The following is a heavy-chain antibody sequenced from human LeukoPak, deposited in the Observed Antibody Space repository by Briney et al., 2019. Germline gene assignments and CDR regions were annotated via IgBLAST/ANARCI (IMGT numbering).Heavy chain of an antibody. CDR3: AKDYDSSGL. D-gene: IGHD3-22*01. J-gene: IGHJ4*02. CDR1: GGSFSAYF. V-gene: IGHV4-34*01. Sequence: SETLSLTCAVYGGSFSAYFWSWIRQPPGKGLEWIGEINHSGTTNYNPSLKSRVTISVDTSKNQFSVNLRSVTAADRAVYYGAKDYDSSGLWGQGTLVTVSS. CDR2: INHSGTT.